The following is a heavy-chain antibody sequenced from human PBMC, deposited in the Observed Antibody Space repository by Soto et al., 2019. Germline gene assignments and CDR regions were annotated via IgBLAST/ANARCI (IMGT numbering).Heavy chain of an antibody. J-gene: IGHJ4*02. D-gene: IGHD1-1*01. CDR3: ARDPGRRFDY. CDR2: IKQDGSED. V-gene: IGHV3-7*03. CDR1: GFTFRSYW. Sequence: EVHLVESGGGLVQPGGSLRLSCATSGFTFRSYWMTWVCQAPGKGLEWVASIKQDGSEDHYVDSVKGRFTISGDNAENSLYLQMNSLKVDDTAVYYCARDPGRRFDYWGPGTLVTVSS.